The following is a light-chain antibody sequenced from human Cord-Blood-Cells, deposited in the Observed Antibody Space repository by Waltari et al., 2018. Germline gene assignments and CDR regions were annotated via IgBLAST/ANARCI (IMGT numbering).Light chain of an antibody. J-gene: IGLJ2*01. Sequence: QSALTQPASVSGSPGQSITISCTGTSSDVGSYNLVSCYQQPPGKAPILMIYEGSKRPSGVSNRFSGSKSGNTASLTISGLQAEDEADYYCCSYAGSNVVFGGGTKLTVL. CDR2: EGS. CDR1: SSDVGSYNL. CDR3: CSYAGSNVV. V-gene: IGLV2-23*01.